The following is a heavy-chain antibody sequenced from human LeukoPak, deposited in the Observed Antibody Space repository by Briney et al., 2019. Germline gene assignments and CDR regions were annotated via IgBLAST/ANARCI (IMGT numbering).Heavy chain of an antibody. D-gene: IGHD2-2*01. CDR3: AREGFGYCSSTSCLNWFDP. Sequence: GGSLRLSCAASGFTFSSYAMSWVRQAPGKGLEWVSYIGSSSSYIYYADSVKGRFTISRDNAENSLYLQMNSVRAEDTAVYYCAREGFGYCSSTSCLNWFDPWGQGTLVTVSS. V-gene: IGHV3-21*01. CDR2: IGSSSSYI. CDR1: GFTFSSYA. J-gene: IGHJ5*02.